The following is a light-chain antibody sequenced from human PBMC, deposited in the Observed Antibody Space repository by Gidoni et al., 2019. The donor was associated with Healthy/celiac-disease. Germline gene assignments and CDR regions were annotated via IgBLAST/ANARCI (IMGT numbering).Light chain of an antibody. CDR3: QQSYSTTCT. CDR1: QSISSY. J-gene: IGKJ3*01. Sequence: IQMSQSPSSLSSSVGDRVTITCRASQSISSYLNWYQQKPGKAPKLLIYAASSLQSGVPSRFCGSGSGTDFTLTISSLQPDDFATYYCQQSYSTTCTFGPGTKVDIK. V-gene: IGKV1-39*01. CDR2: AAS.